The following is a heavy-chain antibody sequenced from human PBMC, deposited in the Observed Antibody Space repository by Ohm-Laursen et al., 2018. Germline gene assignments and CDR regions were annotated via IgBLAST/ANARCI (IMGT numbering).Heavy chain of an antibody. CDR1: GFTFSSYG. V-gene: IGHV3-30*18. J-gene: IGHJ4*02. Sequence: SLRLSCAASGFTFSSYGMHWVRQAPGKGLEWVAAISYDGSNKYYADSVKGRFTISRDNSKNTLYLQMNSLRAEDTAVYYCAKDLPTSTLRRPREPFDYWGQGTLVTVSS. CDR3: AKDLPTSTLRRPREPFDY. CDR2: ISYDGSNK. D-gene: IGHD1-14*01.